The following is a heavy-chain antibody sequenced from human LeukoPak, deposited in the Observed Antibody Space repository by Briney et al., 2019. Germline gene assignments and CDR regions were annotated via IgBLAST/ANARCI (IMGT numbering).Heavy chain of an antibody. V-gene: IGHV7-4-1*02. CDR1: GYTFTSYA. Sequence: ASVKVSCKASGYTFTSYAMNWVRQAPGQGLEWMGWINTNTGNPTYAQGFTGRFVFSLDTSVSTAYLQISSLKAEDTAVYYCARGPQNPYSSGWTDYWGQGTLVTVSS. D-gene: IGHD6-19*01. J-gene: IGHJ4*02. CDR3: ARGPQNPYSSGWTDY. CDR2: INTNTGNP.